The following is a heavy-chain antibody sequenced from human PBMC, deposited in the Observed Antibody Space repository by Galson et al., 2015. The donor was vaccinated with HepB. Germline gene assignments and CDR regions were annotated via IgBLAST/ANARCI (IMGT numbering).Heavy chain of an antibody. CDR2: IIPILGIA. D-gene: IGHD2-15*01. J-gene: IGHJ6*03. CDR3: ARDGGIGYCSGGSCYDILKHYYYYMDV. Sequence: SVKVSCKASGGTFSGYAISWVRQAPGQGLEWMGGIIPILGIANYAQKFQGRVTITADKSTSTAYMELSSLRSEDTAVYYCARDGGIGYCSGGSCYDILKHYYYYMDVWGKGTTVTVSS. V-gene: IGHV1-69*10. CDR1: GGTFSGYA.